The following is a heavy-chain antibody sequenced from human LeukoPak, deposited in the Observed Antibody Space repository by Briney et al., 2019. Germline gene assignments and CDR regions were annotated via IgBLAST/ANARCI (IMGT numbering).Heavy chain of an antibody. Sequence: PGGSLRLSCAASGFTFSSYAMHWVRQAPGKGLEYVSAISSNGGSTYYANSVKGRFTISRDNSKNTLYLQMGSLRAEDMAVYYCARGSNWDIRSWFDPWGQGTLVTVSS. D-gene: IGHD7-27*01. V-gene: IGHV3-64*01. CDR3: ARGSNWDIRSWFDP. J-gene: IGHJ5*02. CDR1: GFTFSSYA. CDR2: ISSNGGST.